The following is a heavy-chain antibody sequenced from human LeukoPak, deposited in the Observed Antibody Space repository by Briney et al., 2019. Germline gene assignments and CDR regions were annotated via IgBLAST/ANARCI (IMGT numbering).Heavy chain of an antibody. CDR1: GGSISSSSYY. Sequence: SETLSLTCTVSGGSISSSSYYWGWIRQPPGKGLEWIGSIYYSGSTNYNPSLKSRVTISVDTSMNQFSLKLRSVTAADTAVYYCARRDETYYYDNTGYSVVDYWGQGARVTVSS. D-gene: IGHD3-22*01. CDR3: ARRDETYYYDNTGYSVVDY. CDR2: IYYSGST. J-gene: IGHJ4*02. V-gene: IGHV4-39*07.